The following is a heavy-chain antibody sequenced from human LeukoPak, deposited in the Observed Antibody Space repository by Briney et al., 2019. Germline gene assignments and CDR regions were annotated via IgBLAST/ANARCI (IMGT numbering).Heavy chain of an antibody. CDR2: ISSDGRDT. Sequence: GRSLSLSCAVSRFTFSGYTMHWVRQAPGKGLEWLALISSDGRDTFYADSVKGRFTISGDNSKNTLYLQIDSLRVDDTAVYYCARDKSSQRPYFLDYWGQGTPVTVSS. D-gene: IGHD3-9*01. V-gene: IGHV3-30*04. CDR3: ARDKSSQRPYFLDY. CDR1: RFTFSGYT. J-gene: IGHJ4*02.